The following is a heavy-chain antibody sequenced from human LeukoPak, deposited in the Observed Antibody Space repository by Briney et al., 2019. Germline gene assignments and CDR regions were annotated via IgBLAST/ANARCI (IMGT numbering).Heavy chain of an antibody. CDR1: GLSVSSNF. CDR2: IYGGGST. D-gene: IGHD2-2*01. Sequence: GGSLRLSCAATGLSVSSNFMSWVRQAPGKGLEWVSVIYGGGSTYYAESVKGRFTISRDNSKNTVSLQMNSLRVEDTAVYYCTRDHITSWQIDFWGQGTMVTVSS. J-gene: IGHJ4*02. CDR3: TRDHITSWQIDF. V-gene: IGHV3-53*01.